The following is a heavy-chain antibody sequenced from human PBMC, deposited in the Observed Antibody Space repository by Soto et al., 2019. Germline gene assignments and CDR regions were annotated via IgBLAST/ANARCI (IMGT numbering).Heavy chain of an antibody. CDR1: GGTFSSYA. CDR2: IIPIFGTA. Sequence: QMQLVQSRAEVKKPGSSVKVSCKASGGTFSSYAISWVRQAPGQGLEWMGGIIPIFGTANYAQKFQGRVTITADKSTSTAYMELSSLRSEDTAVYYCARGRVRRDGYNWNWYFDLWGRGTLVTVSS. D-gene: IGHD5-12*01. J-gene: IGHJ2*01. V-gene: IGHV1-69*06. CDR3: ARGRVRRDGYNWNWYFDL.